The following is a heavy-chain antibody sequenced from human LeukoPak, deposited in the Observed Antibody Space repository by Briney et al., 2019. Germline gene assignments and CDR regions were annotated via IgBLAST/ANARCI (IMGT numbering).Heavy chain of an antibody. V-gene: IGHV3-21*01. CDR3: ARVGPYDYVWGSYDY. D-gene: IGHD3-16*01. Sequence: GGSLRLSCAASGFTFSSYSMNWVRQAPGKGLEWVSSISSSSSYIYYADSVKGRFTISRDNAKNSLYLQMNSLRAEDTAVYYCARVGPYDYVWGSYDYWGQGTLVTVSS. CDR2: ISSSSSYI. J-gene: IGHJ4*02. CDR1: GFTFSSYS.